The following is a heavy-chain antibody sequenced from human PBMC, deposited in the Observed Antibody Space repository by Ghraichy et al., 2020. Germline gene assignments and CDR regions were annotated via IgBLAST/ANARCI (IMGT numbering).Heavy chain of an antibody. Sequence: GGSLRLSCAASGFTFSDYYMSWIRQAPGKGLEWVSYISSSGSTIYYADSVKGRFTISRDNAKNSLYLQMNSLRAEDTAVCYCARVIHDSSGYYDGGALDYWGQGTLVTVSS. J-gene: IGHJ4*02. CDR2: ISSSGSTI. CDR1: GFTFSDYY. D-gene: IGHD3-22*01. CDR3: ARVIHDSSGYYDGGALDY. V-gene: IGHV3-11*01.